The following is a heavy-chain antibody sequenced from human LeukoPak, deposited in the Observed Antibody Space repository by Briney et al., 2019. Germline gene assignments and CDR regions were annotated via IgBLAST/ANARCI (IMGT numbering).Heavy chain of an antibody. CDR1: GASFSGYY. J-gene: IGHJ4*02. Sequence: SETLSLTCAVYGASFSGYYWSWIRQSPGKGLEWIGEINHSGSSNHNPSLKSRVTISVDTSKNQFSLKLRSVTAADTAVYYCAGAPSGLVEPPTRGDYFDYWGQGTLVTVSS. CDR3: AGAPSGLVEPPTRGDYFDY. D-gene: IGHD2-2*01. V-gene: IGHV4-34*01. CDR2: INHSGSS.